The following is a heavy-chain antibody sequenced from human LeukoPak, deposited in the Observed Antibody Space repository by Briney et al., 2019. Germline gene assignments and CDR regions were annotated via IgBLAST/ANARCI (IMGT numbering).Heavy chain of an antibody. V-gene: IGHV3-23*01. J-gene: IGHJ5*02. CDR1: GFSFSSYA. Sequence: GGSLRLSCAASGFSFSSYAMSWVRQAPGKGLEWVSAISGSGGSAYYADSVKGRFTISRDNSKNTLYLQMNSLRAEDTAVYYCARDGVVRGGNWFDPWGQGTLVTVSS. CDR2: ISGSGGSA. D-gene: IGHD3-10*01. CDR3: ARDGVVRGGNWFDP.